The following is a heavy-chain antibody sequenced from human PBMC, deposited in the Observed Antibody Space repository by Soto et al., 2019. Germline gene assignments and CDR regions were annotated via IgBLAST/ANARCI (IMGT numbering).Heavy chain of an antibody. CDR3: ARRGIVATGSYYYGMDV. D-gene: IGHD5-12*01. J-gene: IGHJ6*02. Sequence: GESLKISCKTSGYSFSNYWIGWVRQMPGKGLEWMGIIYPGDSDTRYSPSFQGQVTISADKSISTAYLQWSSLKASDTAMYYCARRGIVATGSYYYGMDVWGQGTTVTVSS. CDR2: IYPGDSDT. V-gene: IGHV5-51*01. CDR1: GYSFSNYW.